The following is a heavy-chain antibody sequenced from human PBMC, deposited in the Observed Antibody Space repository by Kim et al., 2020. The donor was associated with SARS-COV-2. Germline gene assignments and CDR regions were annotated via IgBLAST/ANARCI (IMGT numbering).Heavy chain of an antibody. Sequence: IGYADSVKGRFTISRDNAKNSLYLQMNSLRAEDTALYYCAAAGTFFPIWYWGQGTLVTVSS. V-gene: IGHV3-9*01. CDR2: I. CDR3: AAAGTFFPIWY. D-gene: IGHD6-19*01. J-gene: IGHJ4*02.